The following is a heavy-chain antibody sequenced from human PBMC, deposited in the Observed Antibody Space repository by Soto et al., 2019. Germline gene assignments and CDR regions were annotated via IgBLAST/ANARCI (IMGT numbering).Heavy chain of an antibody. CDR3: ASGEGVDASYCLDH. Sequence: LSLTCTVSCGPIRTDDYYWTWLRQPPGKGLEWIGYIYYSGSTYYNGSLKSRVTISIDTSKNQFALNLSSVTAADTAVYYCASGEGVDASYCLDHWGQGTLVTVSS. J-gene: IGHJ4*02. CDR2: IYYSGST. D-gene: IGHD1-26*01. V-gene: IGHV4-30-4*01. CDR1: CGPIRTDDYY.